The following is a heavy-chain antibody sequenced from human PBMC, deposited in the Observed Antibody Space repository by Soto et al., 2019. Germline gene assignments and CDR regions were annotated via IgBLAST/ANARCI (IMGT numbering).Heavy chain of an antibody. J-gene: IGHJ6*02. CDR1: GGSTSSSSYY. CDR3: ARGFHDYDYHGMDV. CDR2: SYYGGSS. V-gene: IGHV4-39*01. Sequence: SQTLSLTCTVSGGSTSSSSYYWGWIRQPPGRGLQWLGSSYYGGSSYFSPSLRSRVPVSVDTSKSRFSLRWSSVTAADTAVYYCARGFHDYDYHGMDVWGQGTTVTVSS.